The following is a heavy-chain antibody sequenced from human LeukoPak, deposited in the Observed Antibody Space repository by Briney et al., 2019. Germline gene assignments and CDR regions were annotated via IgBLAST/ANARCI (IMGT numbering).Heavy chain of an antibody. CDR3: AGLPHTPYDPPQYYFDY. J-gene: IGHJ4*02. D-gene: IGHD3-22*01. CDR2: IIPIFGTA. Sequence: SVKVSCKASGGTFSSYAISWVRQAPGQGLEWMGGIIPIFGTANYAQKFQGRVTITADESTSTAYMELSSLRSEDTAVYYCAGLPHTPYDPPQYYFDYWGQGTLVTVSS. V-gene: IGHV1-69*13. CDR1: GGTFSSYA.